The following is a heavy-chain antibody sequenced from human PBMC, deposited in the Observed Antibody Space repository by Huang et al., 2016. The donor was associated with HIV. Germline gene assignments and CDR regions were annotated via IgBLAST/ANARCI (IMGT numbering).Heavy chain of an antibody. V-gene: IGHV1-8*01. J-gene: IGHJ5*02. CDR3: ARGPLHRAIMNWGEGFDDGWRTGFDP. D-gene: IGHD7-27*01. Sequence: QEQLVQSGAEVKKPGASVTVSCKASGYTFSFHDVHWVRQVSGQGLEWMGGAKPRSRNTCDERRCQGRVTLTTDTSGTTAYIEWRSLTSEETAVYFCARGPLHRAIMNWGEGFDDGWRTGFDPWGQGTLVIVTS. CDR2: AKPRSRNT. CDR1: GYTFSFHD.